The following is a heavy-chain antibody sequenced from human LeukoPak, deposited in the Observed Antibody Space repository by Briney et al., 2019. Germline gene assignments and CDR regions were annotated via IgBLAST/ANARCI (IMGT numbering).Heavy chain of an antibody. J-gene: IGHJ4*02. D-gene: IGHD2-15*01. Sequence: SETLSLTCSVSGGSISSGSYYWNWIRQPAGKGLDWIGRIYTSGTTNYNPSLKSRVSISMDTSKNQFSLKLSSVTAADTAVYYCGRGWQHQPFDFWGQGTLVTVPS. CDR2: IYTSGTT. CDR3: GRGWQHQPFDF. V-gene: IGHV4-61*02. CDR1: GGSISSGSYY.